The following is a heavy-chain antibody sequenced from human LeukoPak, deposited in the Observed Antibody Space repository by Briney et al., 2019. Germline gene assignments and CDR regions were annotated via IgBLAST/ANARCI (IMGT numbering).Heavy chain of an antibody. CDR3: AKPRWGSGWSYGMDV. V-gene: IGHV3-9*01. CDR2: ISWNSGSI. Sequence: PWGSLRLSCAASGFTFSSYAMSWVRQAPGKGLEWVSGISWNSGSIGYADSVKGRFTISRDNAKNSLCLQMNSLRAEDTALYYCAKPRWGSGWSYGMDVWGQGTTVTVSS. D-gene: IGHD3-16*01. J-gene: IGHJ6*02. CDR1: GFTFSSYA.